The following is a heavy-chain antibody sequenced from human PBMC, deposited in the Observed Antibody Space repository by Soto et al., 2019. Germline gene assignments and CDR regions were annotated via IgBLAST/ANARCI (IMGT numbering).Heavy chain of an antibody. CDR1: GGFISRGDNY. CDR2: INHSGST. D-gene: IGHD1-26*01. J-gene: IGHJ4*02. Sequence: SETLSLTCTVSGGFISRGDNYWSWIRQPPGKGLEWIGEINHSGSTNYNPSLKSRVTISVDTSKNQFSLKLSSVTAADTAVYYCARGSYLGFDYWGQGTLVTVSS. CDR3: ARGSYLGFDY. V-gene: IGHV4-34*01.